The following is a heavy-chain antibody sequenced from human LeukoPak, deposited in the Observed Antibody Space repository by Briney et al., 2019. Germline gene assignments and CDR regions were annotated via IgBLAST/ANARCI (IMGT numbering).Heavy chain of an antibody. D-gene: IGHD2-2*01. CDR1: GFTFSSYS. CDR3: ARDPGYCSSTSCSGSGMDV. Sequence: GGSLRLSCAASGFTFSSYSMNWVRQAPGKGLEWVSSISSRSSYIYYADSVKGRFTISRDNAKNSLYLQMNSLRAEDTAVYYCARDPGYCSSTSCSGSGMDVWGKGTTVTVSS. J-gene: IGHJ6*04. CDR2: ISSRSSYI. V-gene: IGHV3-21*01.